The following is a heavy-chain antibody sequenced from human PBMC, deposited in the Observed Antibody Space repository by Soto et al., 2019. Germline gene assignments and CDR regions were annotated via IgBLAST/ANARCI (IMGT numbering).Heavy chain of an antibody. V-gene: IGHV1-18*01. CDR1: GYIFSSYG. D-gene: IGHD3-22*01. J-gene: IGHJ4*02. Sequence: ASVKVSCKASGYIFSSYGISWVRQAPGQGLEWMGWVSAYNGNTNYPQKLQGRVTMTTDTSASTAYMEVSSLRSEDTAVYYCARAAYYYDSSGYYPGDYWGQGSLVTVSS. CDR2: VSAYNGNT. CDR3: ARAAYYYDSSGYYPGDY.